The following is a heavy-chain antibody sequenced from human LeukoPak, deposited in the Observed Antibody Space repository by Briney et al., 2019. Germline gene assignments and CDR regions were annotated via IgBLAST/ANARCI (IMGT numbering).Heavy chain of an antibody. CDR1: GFTFSSYG. CDR2: IRYDGSNK. V-gene: IGHV3-30*02. Sequence: GGSLRLSCAASGFTFSSYGMRWVRQAPGKGLEWVAFIRYDGSNKYYADSVKGRFTISRDNSKNTLYLQMNSLRAEDTAVYYCARDAEGYYYGSGTFDYWGQGTLVTVSS. CDR3: ARDAEGYYYGSGTFDY. D-gene: IGHD3-10*01. J-gene: IGHJ4*02.